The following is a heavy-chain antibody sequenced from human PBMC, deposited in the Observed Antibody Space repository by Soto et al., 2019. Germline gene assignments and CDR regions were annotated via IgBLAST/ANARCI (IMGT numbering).Heavy chain of an antibody. J-gene: IGHJ4*02. Sequence: TPETLSLPWSVAGGTIVGSSDYCVWVRQPPGKGLEWIGSIYHSGSTYYNPSLKSRVTISVDTSKNQFSLKLSSVTAADTAVYFCARQFCTSSVCYTYFDYWGQGILVTVSS. CDR2: IYHSGST. CDR3: ARQFCTSSVCYTYFDY. CDR1: GGTIVGSSDY. V-gene: IGHV4-39*01. D-gene: IGHD2-2*02.